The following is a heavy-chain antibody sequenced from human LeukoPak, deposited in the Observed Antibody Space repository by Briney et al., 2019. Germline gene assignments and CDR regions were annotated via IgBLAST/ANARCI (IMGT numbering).Heavy chain of an antibody. D-gene: IGHD3-10*01. CDR2: IYYSGST. CDR3: ARRVSYYYGSGSQPWFDP. CDR1: GGSISSYY. Sequence: SETLSLTCTVSGGSISSYYWSWIRQPPGKGLEWIGYIYYSGSTNYNPSLKSRVTISVDTSKDQFSLKLSSVTAADTAVYYCARRVSYYYGSGSQPWFDPWGQGTLVTVSS. J-gene: IGHJ5*02. V-gene: IGHV4-59*12.